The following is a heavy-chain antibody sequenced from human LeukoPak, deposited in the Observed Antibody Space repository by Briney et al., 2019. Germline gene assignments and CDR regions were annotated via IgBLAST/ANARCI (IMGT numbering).Heavy chain of an antibody. CDR3: ARVLAAAAHFDY. J-gene: IGHJ4*02. D-gene: IGHD6-13*01. Sequence: PETLSLTCTVSGGSISSSSSYWGWIRQPPGKGLEWIGSISYTGSTYYNPSLKSRVTISVDTSKNQFSLKLSSVTAADTAVYYCARVLAAAAHFDYWGQGTLVTASS. V-gene: IGHV4-39*01. CDR2: ISYTGST. CDR1: GGSISSSSSY.